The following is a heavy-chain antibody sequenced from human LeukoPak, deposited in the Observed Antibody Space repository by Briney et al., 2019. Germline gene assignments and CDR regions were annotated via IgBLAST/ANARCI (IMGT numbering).Heavy chain of an antibody. CDR2: IYYSGST. CDR3: ARDWKEGGRYYWSRNWLDP. CDR1: GGSISSSSYY. J-gene: IGHJ5*02. V-gene: IGHV4-39*07. D-gene: IGHD1-26*01. Sequence: PSETLSLTCTVSGGSISSSSYYWGWIRQPPGKGLEWIGSIYYSGSTYYNPSLKSRVTISVDTSKNQFSLKLSSVTAADTAVYYCARDWKEGGRYYWSRNWLDPWGQGTLVTVSS.